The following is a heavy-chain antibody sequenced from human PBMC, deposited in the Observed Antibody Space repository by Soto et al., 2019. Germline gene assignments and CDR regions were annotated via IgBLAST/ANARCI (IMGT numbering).Heavy chain of an antibody. Sequence: SETLSLTCTVSGGSISSGGYYWSWIRQYPGKGLEWIGYIYYSGSTYYNPSLKSRVTISVDTSKNQFSLKLSSVTAADTAVYYCARDRARRDGYNYFDYWGQGTLVTVSS. D-gene: IGHD5-12*01. J-gene: IGHJ4*02. CDR2: IYYSGST. CDR1: GGSISSGGYY. V-gene: IGHV4-31*03. CDR3: ARDRARRDGYNYFDY.